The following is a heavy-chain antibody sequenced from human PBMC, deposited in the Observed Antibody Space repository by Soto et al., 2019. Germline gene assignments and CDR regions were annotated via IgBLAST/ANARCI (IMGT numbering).Heavy chain of an antibody. D-gene: IGHD1-26*01. V-gene: IGHV4-38-2*02. CDR3: AREAFGGSGNYYGPHHDS. Sequence: SETLSLTCAVSGYSISSGYYWGWIRQPPGKGLEWIATIYHSGSTYYNPSLKSRATISLDTSENQFSLKLSSLTAADTAVYYCAREAFGGSGNYYGPHHDSWGQGTLVTVSS. CDR1: GYSISSGYY. CDR2: IYHSGST. J-gene: IGHJ4*02.